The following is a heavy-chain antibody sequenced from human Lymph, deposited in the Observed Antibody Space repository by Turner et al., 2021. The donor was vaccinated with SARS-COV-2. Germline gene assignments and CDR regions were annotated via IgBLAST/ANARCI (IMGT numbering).Heavy chain of an antibody. CDR3: ARDSSSGWQFDY. Sequence: QVQLVQSWAEVRTPGASVKLPCKASGYTFTGYYMHWVRQAPGQGLEWMGWIKHNSGGTYYAQKFQGRVTMTRDKSISTAYMELSRLRSDDTAVYYCARDSSSGWQFDYWGQGTLVTVSS. CDR2: IKHNSGGT. CDR1: GYTFTGYY. D-gene: IGHD6-19*01. J-gene: IGHJ4*02. V-gene: IGHV1-2*02.